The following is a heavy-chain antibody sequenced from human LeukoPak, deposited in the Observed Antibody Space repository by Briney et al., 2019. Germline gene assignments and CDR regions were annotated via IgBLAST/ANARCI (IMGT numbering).Heavy chain of an antibody. J-gene: IGHJ5*02. CDR3: ARHRRPPVLVVRGVIWDNCHFDP. Sequence: PSETLSLTCTVSGGSISSGSYYWSWIRQPPGKGLEWIGEINHSGSTNYNPSLKSRVTISVDTSKNQFSLKLSSVTAADTAVYYCARHRRPPVLVVRGVIWDNCHFDPWGQGTLVTVSS. V-gene: IGHV4-39*01. CDR2: INHSGST. D-gene: IGHD3-10*01. CDR1: GGSISSGSYY.